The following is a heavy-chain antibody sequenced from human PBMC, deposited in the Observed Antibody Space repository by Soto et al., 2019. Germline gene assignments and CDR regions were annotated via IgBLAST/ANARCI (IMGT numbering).Heavy chain of an antibody. CDR3: ARDQGRPYCGGDCYSDWYFDL. J-gene: IGHJ2*01. CDR1: GYTFTNYA. Sequence: QVQLVQSGAEVKEPGASVKVACRASGYTFTNYAIHWVRQAPGQRLEWRGWLNPGNGNTKYPQKFQGRVTITRDTSARTAYMFLSSLRSEDTAVYYCARDQGRPYCGGDCYSDWYFDLWGRCTLVTVSS. V-gene: IGHV1-3*01. CDR2: LNPGNGNT. D-gene: IGHD2-21*01.